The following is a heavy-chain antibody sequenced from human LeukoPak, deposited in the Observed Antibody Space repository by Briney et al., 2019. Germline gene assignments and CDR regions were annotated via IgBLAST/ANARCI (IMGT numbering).Heavy chain of an antibody. J-gene: IGHJ5*02. V-gene: IGHV3-48*03. CDR1: VFTFSSYE. CDR2: ISSSGSTI. CDR3: ARNNWFGEFENWFDP. Sequence: QSGGSLRLSCAATVFTFSSYEMNWVRQASGKGLEWVSYISSSGSTIYYADSVKGRFTISRDNAKNSLYLQMNSLRAEDTAVYYCARNNWFGEFENWFDPWGQGTLVTVSS. D-gene: IGHD3-10*01.